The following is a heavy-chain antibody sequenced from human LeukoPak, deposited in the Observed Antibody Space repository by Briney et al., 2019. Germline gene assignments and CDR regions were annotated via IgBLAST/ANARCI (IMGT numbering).Heavy chain of an antibody. J-gene: IGHJ4*02. CDR2: ISYDGSNK. CDR3: AKDPRGGFRELSWGIDY. CDR1: GFIFSTCG. V-gene: IGHV3-30*18. Sequence: GGSLRLSCAASGFIFSTCGMHWVRQAPGKGLEWVALISYDGSNKYYTDSVKGRFTISRDNSKNTLYLQMNSLRADDTAVYYCAKDPRGGFRELSWGIDYWGQGTLVTVSS. D-gene: IGHD3-10*01.